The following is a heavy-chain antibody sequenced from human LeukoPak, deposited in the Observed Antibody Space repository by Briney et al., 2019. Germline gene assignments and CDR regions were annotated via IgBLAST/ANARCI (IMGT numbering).Heavy chain of an antibody. CDR3: ARAPPYSSASWGYYGMDV. Sequence: SGGSLRLSCAASGFTFSSYDMHWVRQTTGKGLEWVSSIGIAGDTYYPGSVKGRFTIFRENAKNSLYLQMNSLRAGDTAVYYCARAPPYSSASWGYYGMDVWGQGTTVTVSS. CDR2: IGIAGDT. D-gene: IGHD6-6*01. CDR1: GFTFSSYD. V-gene: IGHV3-13*01. J-gene: IGHJ6*02.